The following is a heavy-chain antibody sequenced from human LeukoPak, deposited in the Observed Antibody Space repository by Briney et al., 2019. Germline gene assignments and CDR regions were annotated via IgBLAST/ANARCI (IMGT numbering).Heavy chain of an antibody. CDR2: IYTSGST. J-gene: IGHJ3*02. CDR1: GGSISSDTYY. D-gene: IGHD6-19*01. CDR3: ASSGWYHDAFDI. V-gene: IGHV4-61*02. Sequence: PSETLSLTFTVSGGSISSDTYYWSWIRQPAGKGLEWIGRIYTSGSTNYNPSLKSRVTISVDTSKNQFSLKLSSVTAADTAVYYCASSGWYHDAFDIWGQGTMVTVSS.